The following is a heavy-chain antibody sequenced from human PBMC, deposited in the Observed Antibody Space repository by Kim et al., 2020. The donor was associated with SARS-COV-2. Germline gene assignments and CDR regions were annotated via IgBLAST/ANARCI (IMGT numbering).Heavy chain of an antibody. V-gene: IGHV3-64D*09. Sequence: GGSLRLSCSASGFTFSSYAMHWVRQAPGKGLECVSAISSNGGSTYYADSVKGRFTISRDNSKNTLYLQMSSLRAEDTAVYYCVKDPQRNYLDSSGYYEYWGGGTLVTDSS. D-gene: IGHD3-22*01. CDR2: ISSNGGST. CDR3: VKDPQRNYLDSSGYYEY. J-gene: IGHJ4*02. CDR1: GFTFSSYA.